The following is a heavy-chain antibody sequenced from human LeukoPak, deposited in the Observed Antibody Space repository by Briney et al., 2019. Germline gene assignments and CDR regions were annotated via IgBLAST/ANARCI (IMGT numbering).Heavy chain of an antibody. V-gene: IGHV4-30-4*01. J-gene: IGHJ4*02. D-gene: IGHD4-17*01. CDR2: IYYSGST. CDR3: ASGTTGNFDD. CDR1: GGSISSGDYY. Sequence: PSETLSLTCTVSGGSISSGDYYWSWIRQPPGKGLEWIGCIYYSGSTYYKPSLQSRVTISVDTSKNQFSLKLRSVTAADTAVYYCASGTTGNFDDWGQGTLVTVSS.